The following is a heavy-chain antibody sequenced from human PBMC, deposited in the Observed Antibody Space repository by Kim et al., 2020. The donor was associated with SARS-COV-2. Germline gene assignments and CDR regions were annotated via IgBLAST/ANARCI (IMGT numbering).Heavy chain of an antibody. Sequence: GGSLRLSCAASGFTFSSYAMHWVRQAPGKGLEWVAVISYDGSNKYYADSVKGRFTISRDNSKNTLYLQMNSLRAEDTAVYYFARLASLQALSAYGSGSYYNVVWYYYYGMDVWGQGTTVTVSS. CDR1: GFTFSSYA. J-gene: IGHJ6*02. CDR2: ISYDGSNK. CDR3: ARLASLQALSAYGSGSYYNVVWYYYYGMDV. D-gene: IGHD3-10*01. V-gene: IGHV3-30*04.